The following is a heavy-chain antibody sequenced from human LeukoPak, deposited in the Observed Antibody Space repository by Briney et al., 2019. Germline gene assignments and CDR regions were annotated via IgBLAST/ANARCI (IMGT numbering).Heavy chain of an antibody. CDR1: GGTFSSYA. Sequence: GASVKVSCKASGGTFSSYAISWVRQALGQGLEWMGRIIPIFGTANYAQKFQGRVTITTDESTSTAYMELSSLRSEDTAVYYCARGYDYYDSSGYPYWGQGTLVTVSS. CDR2: IIPIFGTA. CDR3: ARGYDYYDSSGYPY. V-gene: IGHV1-69*05. J-gene: IGHJ4*02. D-gene: IGHD3-22*01.